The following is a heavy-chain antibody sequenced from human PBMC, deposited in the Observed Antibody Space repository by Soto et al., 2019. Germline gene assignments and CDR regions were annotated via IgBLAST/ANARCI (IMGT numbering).Heavy chain of an antibody. CDR3: ARHTPAISISDH. J-gene: IGHJ4*02. V-gene: IGHV4-39*01. Sequence: QLQLQESGPGLVKPSETLSLTCTVSGGSISSSSYYWGWIRQPPAKGLEWIGSIYYSGSTYYNPSVKSRDTISVNTSKNQFSLKLSSVTAADTAVYYCARHTPAISISDHWGQGTLVTVSS. D-gene: IGHD2-15*01. CDR1: GGSISSSSYY. CDR2: IYYSGST.